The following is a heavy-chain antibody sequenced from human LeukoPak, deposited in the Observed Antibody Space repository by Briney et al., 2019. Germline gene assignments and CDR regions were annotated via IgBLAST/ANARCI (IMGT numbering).Heavy chain of an antibody. J-gene: IGHJ2*01. CDR3: ARDRWELTLVIGYFDL. CDR2: IYTSGST. Sequence: SQTLSLTCTVSGGSISSGSYYWSWIRQPAGKGLEWIGRIYTSGSTNYNPSLKSRVTISVDTSKNQFSLKLSSVTAADTAVYYCARDRWELTLVIGYFDLWGRGTLVTVSS. V-gene: IGHV4-61*02. D-gene: IGHD1-26*01. CDR1: GGSISSGSYY.